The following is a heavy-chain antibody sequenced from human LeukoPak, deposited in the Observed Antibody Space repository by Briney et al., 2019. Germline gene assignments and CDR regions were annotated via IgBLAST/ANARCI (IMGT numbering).Heavy chain of an antibody. CDR1: GGSISSGGYS. V-gene: IGHV4-30-2*01. CDR2: IYHSGST. CDR3: ARRKVSWLDAFDI. Sequence: SETLSLTCAVSGGSISSGGYSWSWIRQPPGKGLEWIGYIYHSGSTYYNPSLKSRVTISVDRSKNQFSLKLSSVTAADTAVYYCARRKVSWLDAFDIWGQGTMVTVSS. J-gene: IGHJ3*02. D-gene: IGHD6-13*01.